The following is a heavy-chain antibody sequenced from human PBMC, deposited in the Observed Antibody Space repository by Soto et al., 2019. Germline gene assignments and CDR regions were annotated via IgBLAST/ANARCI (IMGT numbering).Heavy chain of an antibody. CDR2: INHSGST. Sequence: QVQLQQWGAGLLKPSETLSLPCAVYGGSFSGYYWSWIRQPPGKGLEWIGEINHSGSTNYNPSLKSRGTISVATSKNQFSLKLSSVTAADTAVYYCARKMPTMIVVVIQNWFDPWGQGTLVTVSS. CDR1: GGSFSGYY. D-gene: IGHD3-22*01. V-gene: IGHV4-34*01. CDR3: ARKMPTMIVVVIQNWFDP. J-gene: IGHJ5*02.